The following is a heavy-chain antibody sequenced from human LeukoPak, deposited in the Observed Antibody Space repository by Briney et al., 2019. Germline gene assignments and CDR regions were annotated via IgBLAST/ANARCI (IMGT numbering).Heavy chain of an antibody. CDR1: GFTFSDYY. V-gene: IGHV3-11*01. CDR3: ARGGAHGMDV. J-gene: IGHJ6*02. Sequence: PGGSLRLSCAASGFTFSDYYMTWIRQAPGRVLEWVSYISGVYDNIYYGDSVKGRFTISRDNAKNSVYLQMSSLRADDTAVYYCARGGAHGMDVWGQGTTVTVSS. CDR2: ISGVYDNI. D-gene: IGHD1-26*01.